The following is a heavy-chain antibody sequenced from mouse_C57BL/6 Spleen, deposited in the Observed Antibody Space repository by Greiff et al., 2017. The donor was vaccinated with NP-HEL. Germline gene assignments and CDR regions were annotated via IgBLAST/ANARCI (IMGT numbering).Heavy chain of an antibody. D-gene: IGHD1-1*01. CDR1: GYTFTSYW. Sequence: QVQLQQSGAELVRPGSSVKLSCKASGYTFTSYWMHWVKQRPIQGLEWIGNIDPSDSETHYNKKFKDKATLTVDKASSTAYMQLRSLTSEDSAFYCAARWTYYYGRRSHYYAMDYWGQGTSVTVSS. V-gene: IGHV1-52*01. CDR2: IDPSDSET. CDR3: ARWTYYYGRRSHYYAMDY. J-gene: IGHJ4*01.